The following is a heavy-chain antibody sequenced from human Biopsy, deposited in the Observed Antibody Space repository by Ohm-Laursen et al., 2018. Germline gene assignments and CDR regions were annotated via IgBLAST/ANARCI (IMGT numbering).Heavy chain of an antibody. CDR2: ISVYNGNT. V-gene: IGHV1-18*01. Sequence: SSVKVSCKASGYTFGNYGISWVRQAPGQGLERMGWISVYNGNTDYPHKFQGRVTLTSDTSTSTAYMELRSLTSDDTAIYYCARDVVGRGASFFDFWGQGTSVTVSS. J-gene: IGHJ4*02. CDR3: ARDVVGRGASFFDF. CDR1: GYTFGNYG. D-gene: IGHD1-26*01.